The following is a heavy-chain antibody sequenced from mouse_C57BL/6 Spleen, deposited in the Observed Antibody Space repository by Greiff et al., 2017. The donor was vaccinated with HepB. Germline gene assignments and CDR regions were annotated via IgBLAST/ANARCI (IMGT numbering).Heavy chain of an antibody. CDR1: GYTFTSYW. J-gene: IGHJ4*01. CDR2: IDPSDSYT. V-gene: IGHV1-69*01. Sequence: QVQLQQPGAELVMPGASVKLSCKASGYTFTSYWIHWVKQRPGQGLEWIGEIDPSDSYTNYNQKFKGKSTLTVDKSSSTAYMQLSSLTSEDSAVYYCARRADYSNYVYAMDYWGQGTSVTVSS. D-gene: IGHD2-5*01. CDR3: ARRADYSNYVYAMDY.